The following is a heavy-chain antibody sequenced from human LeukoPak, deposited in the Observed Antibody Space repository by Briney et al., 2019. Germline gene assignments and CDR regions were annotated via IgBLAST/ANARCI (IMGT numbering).Heavy chain of an antibody. J-gene: IGHJ3*02. Sequence: SQTLSLTCAVSGGSISSGGYSWSWIRQPPGKGLEWIGYMYHSGTTHYNPSLKSRVTISVDRSKNQFSLKLSSVTAADTAVYYCVRGYYYDSSGYWVRAFDIWGQGTMVTVSS. CDR3: VRGYYYDSSGYWVRAFDI. CDR2: MYHSGTT. V-gene: IGHV4-30-2*01. CDR1: GGSISSGGYS. D-gene: IGHD3-22*01.